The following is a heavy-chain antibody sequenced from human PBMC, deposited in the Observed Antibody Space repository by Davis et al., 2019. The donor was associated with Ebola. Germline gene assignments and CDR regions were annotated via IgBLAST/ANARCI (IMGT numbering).Heavy chain of an antibody. CDR3: ARGGFGYNWNYYYYGMDV. CDR1: GYTFTSYY. J-gene: IGHJ6*02. CDR2: INPSGGST. D-gene: IGHD1-20*01. Sequence: ASVKVSCKASGYTFTSYYMHWVRQAPEQGLEWMGIINPSGGSTSYAQKFQGRVTMTRDTSTSTVYMELSSLRSEDTAVYYCARGGFGYNWNYYYYGMDVWGQGTTVTVSS. V-gene: IGHV1-46*01.